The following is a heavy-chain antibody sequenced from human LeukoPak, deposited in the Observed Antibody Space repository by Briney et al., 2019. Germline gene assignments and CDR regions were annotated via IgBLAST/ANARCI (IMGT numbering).Heavy chain of an antibody. CDR1: GDSISSGNW. CDR2: IYHSGDT. Sequence: PSGTLSLTCAVSGDSISSGNWWSWVRQTPGKGLEWIGEIYHSGDTNYNPSLKSRVTISVDKSNNQFSLKLNSVTAADTAVYYCARLCSGGSCSSYFDYWGQGTLVTVSS. J-gene: IGHJ4*02. V-gene: IGHV4-4*02. D-gene: IGHD2-15*01. CDR3: ARLCSGGSCSSYFDY.